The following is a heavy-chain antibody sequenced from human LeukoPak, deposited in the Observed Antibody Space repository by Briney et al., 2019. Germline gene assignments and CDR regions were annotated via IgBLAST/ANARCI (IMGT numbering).Heavy chain of an antibody. J-gene: IGHJ4*02. Sequence: GESLRLSCAASGFTFSRYWMHWVRQAPGEGLVWVSRIDEHGTTIDYADSVRDRFTISRDNAKNTLYLHMNSLRAENTAMYYCARDVGGAGSHWGQGSLVTVSS. CDR3: ARDVGGAGSH. CDR1: GFTFSRYW. V-gene: IGHV3-74*01. CDR2: IDEHGTTI. D-gene: IGHD3-10*01.